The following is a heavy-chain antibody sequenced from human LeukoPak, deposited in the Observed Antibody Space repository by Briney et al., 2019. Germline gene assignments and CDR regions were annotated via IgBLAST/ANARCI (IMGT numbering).Heavy chain of an antibody. CDR3: ARENLRLGYCSSTSCRYAKGFDP. Sequence: GSLRLSCAASGFTFSSYWMSWVRQAPGKGLEWVANIEQDGSEKYYVDSVKGRFTISRDNAKNSLYLQMNSLRAEDTAVYYCARENLRLGYCSSTSCRYAKGFDPWGQGTLVTVSS. CDR2: IEQDGSEK. D-gene: IGHD2-2*01. J-gene: IGHJ5*02. CDR1: GFTFSSYW. V-gene: IGHV3-7*05.